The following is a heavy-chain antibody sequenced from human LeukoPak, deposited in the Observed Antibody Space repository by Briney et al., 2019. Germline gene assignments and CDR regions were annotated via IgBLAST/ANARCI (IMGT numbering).Heavy chain of an antibody. Sequence: SETLSLTCAVYGGSFSGYYWSWIRQPPGKGLEWIGEINHSGSTNYNPSLKSRVTISVDTSKNPFSLKLSSVTAADTAVYYCARITSSWYGGGFDYWGQGTLVTVSS. V-gene: IGHV4-34*01. CDR2: INHSGST. D-gene: IGHD6-13*01. J-gene: IGHJ4*02. CDR1: GGSFSGYY. CDR3: ARITSSWYGGGFDY.